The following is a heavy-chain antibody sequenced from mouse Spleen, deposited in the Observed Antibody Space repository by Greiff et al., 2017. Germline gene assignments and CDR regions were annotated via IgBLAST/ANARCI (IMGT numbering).Heavy chain of an antibody. CDR1: GYTFTSYW. V-gene: IGHV1-53*01. Sequence: VKLQQPGTELVKPGASVKLSCKASGYTFTSYWMHWVKQRPGQGLEWIGNINPSNGGTNYNEKFKSKATLTVDKSSSTAYMQLSSLTSEDSAVYYCARPGGYYDGSDWYFDVWGAGTTVTVSS. D-gene: IGHD1-1*01. CDR3: ARPGGYYDGSDWYFDV. J-gene: IGHJ1*01. CDR2: INPSNGGT.